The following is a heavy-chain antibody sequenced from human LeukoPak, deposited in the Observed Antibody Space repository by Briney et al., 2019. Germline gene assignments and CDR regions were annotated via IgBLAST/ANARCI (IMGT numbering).Heavy chain of an antibody. CDR1: GGSISSYY. J-gene: IGHJ3*02. CDR3: ATLWRLGASTGEAFDI. Sequence: ASETLSLTCTVSGGSISSYYWSWIRQPAGKGLEWIGRIYTSGSTNYNPSLKSRVTMSVDTSKNQFSLKLNSVTAADPAVYYCATLWRLGASTGEAFDIWGQGTMVTVSS. V-gene: IGHV4-4*07. CDR2: IYTSGST. D-gene: IGHD1-26*01.